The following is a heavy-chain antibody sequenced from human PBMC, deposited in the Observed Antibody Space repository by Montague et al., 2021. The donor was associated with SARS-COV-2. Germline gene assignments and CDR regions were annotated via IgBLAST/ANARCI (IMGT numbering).Heavy chain of an antibody. CDR3: ARGGTYYDFWSGYQNYYYGMDV. J-gene: IGHJ6*02. D-gene: IGHD3-3*01. Sequence: SLRLSCAASGFTFSRYEMTWVRQAPGKGLEWVSYISSSGSTIYYADSVKGRFTISRDNAKNSLYLQMNSLRADDTAVYYCARGGTYYDFWSGYQNYYYGMDVWGQGTTVTVSS. CDR1: GFTFSRYE. CDR2: ISSSGSTI. V-gene: IGHV3-48*03.